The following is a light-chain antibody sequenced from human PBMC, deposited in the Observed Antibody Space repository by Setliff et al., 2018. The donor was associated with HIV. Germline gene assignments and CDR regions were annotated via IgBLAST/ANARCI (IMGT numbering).Light chain of an antibody. J-gene: IGLJ3*02. V-gene: IGLV2-14*01. CDR1: ANDIGGYDF. CDR2: EVS. CDR3: SSYTTSNSLV. Sequence: QSVLTQPASVSGSPGQSITISCTGTANDIGGYDFVSWYQQHPGKAPKLMIYEVSNRPSGVSNRFSGSKSGKTASLTISGLQAEDEAEYYCSSYTTSNSLVFGRGTKVTVL.